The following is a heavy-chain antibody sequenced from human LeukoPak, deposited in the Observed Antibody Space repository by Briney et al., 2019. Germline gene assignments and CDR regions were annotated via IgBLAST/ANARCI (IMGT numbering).Heavy chain of an antibody. D-gene: IGHD2-15*01. V-gene: IGHV3-21*01. Sequence: GGSLRLSCAASGFTFSSYSMNWVRQAPGKGLEWVSSISSSNNYICYADSVKGRFTISRDNAKNSLYLQMNSLRAEDTAVYYCARDEDVNTFDIWGQGTMVTVSS. J-gene: IGHJ3*02. CDR3: ARDEDVNTFDI. CDR1: GFTFSSYS. CDR2: ISSSNNYI.